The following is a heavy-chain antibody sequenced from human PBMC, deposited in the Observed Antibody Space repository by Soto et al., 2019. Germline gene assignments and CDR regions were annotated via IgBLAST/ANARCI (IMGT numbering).Heavy chain of an antibody. Sequence: EVLLLQSGAGLVQPGGSLRLSGAAAGFPFSNYAMTWFREAPGKGLEWVSDISDGDGDTHYADSVKGRFTISRDNSKNTLYLQMSSLRAEDAAVYYCAKGRTYFAFWGQGTLVTVSS. V-gene: IGHV3-23*01. CDR1: GFPFSNYA. CDR2: ISDGDGDT. J-gene: IGHJ4*02. CDR3: AKGRTYFAF.